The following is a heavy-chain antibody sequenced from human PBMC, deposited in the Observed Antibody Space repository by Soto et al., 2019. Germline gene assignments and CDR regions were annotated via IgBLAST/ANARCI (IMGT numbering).Heavy chain of an antibody. V-gene: IGHV4-59*08. CDR1: GGSISSYY. Sequence: SETLSLTCTVSGGSISSYYWSWIRQPPGKGLEWIGYIYYSGSTNYNPSLKSRVTIAVDTSKNQFSLKLSSVTAADTAVYCCARHETLHGDPDYWGQGTLVTVSS. D-gene: IGHD4-17*01. CDR2: IYYSGST. CDR3: ARHETLHGDPDY. J-gene: IGHJ4*02.